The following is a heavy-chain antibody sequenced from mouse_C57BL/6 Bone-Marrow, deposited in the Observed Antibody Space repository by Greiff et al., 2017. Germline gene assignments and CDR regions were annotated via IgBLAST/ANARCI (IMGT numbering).Heavy chain of an antibody. CDR3: ARLRRPRSYFDY. CDR1: GFTFSSYA. CDR2: ISDGGSYT. J-gene: IGHJ2*01. V-gene: IGHV5-4*03. Sequence: EVKLVESGGGLVKPGGSLKLSCAASGFTFSSYAMSWVRQTPEKRLEWVATISDGGSYTYYPDNVKGRFTISRDNAKNNLYLQMSHLKSEDTAMYYCARLRRPRSYFDYWGQGTTLPVSS. D-gene: IGHD2-12*01.